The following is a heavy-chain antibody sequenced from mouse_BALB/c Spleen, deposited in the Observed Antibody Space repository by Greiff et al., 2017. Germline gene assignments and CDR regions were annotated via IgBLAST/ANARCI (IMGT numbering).Heavy chain of an antibody. CDR3: APYYGNSSMDY. V-gene: IGHV1-7*01. D-gene: IGHD2-10*01. J-gene: IGHJ4*01. CDR2: INPSTGYT. CDR1: GYTFTSYW. Sequence: QVQLQQSGAELAKPGASVKMSCKASGYTFTSYWMHWVKQRPGQGLEWIGYINPSTGYTEYNQKFKDKATLTADKSSSTAYMQLSSLTSEDSAVYYCAPYYGNSSMDYWGQGTSVTVSA.